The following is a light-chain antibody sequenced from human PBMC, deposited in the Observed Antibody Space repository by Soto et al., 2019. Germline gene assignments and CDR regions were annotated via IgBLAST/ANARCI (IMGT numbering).Light chain of an antibody. CDR3: QSDDSSLSAGRV. V-gene: IGLV1-51*01. J-gene: IGLJ2*01. Sequence: QSVMTQPPSVSAAPGQKVTISCSGSSSNIGGNSVSWYQQLPGTAPKLLIYDDNKRPSGIPDRFSGSKSGTSATLGITGFQTGDEADYYCQSDDSSLSAGRVFGGGTKLTVL. CDR1: SSNIGGNS. CDR2: DDN.